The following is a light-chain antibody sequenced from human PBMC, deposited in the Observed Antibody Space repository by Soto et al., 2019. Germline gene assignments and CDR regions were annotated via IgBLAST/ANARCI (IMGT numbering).Light chain of an antibody. CDR1: QSVYSS. V-gene: IGKV3-15*01. Sequence: ETVMTQSPATLSVSPGERATLSCRASQSVYSSLAWYQQKPGQAPRLLIYGASTRATGIPARFSGSGSGTDFTLTISSLEPEDLAVYYCQQRSNWPRTFGQGTKVDIK. CDR2: GAS. CDR3: QQRSNWPRT. J-gene: IGKJ1*01.